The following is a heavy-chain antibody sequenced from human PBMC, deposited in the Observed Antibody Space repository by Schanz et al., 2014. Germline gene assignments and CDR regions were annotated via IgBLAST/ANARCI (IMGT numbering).Heavy chain of an antibody. CDR1: GFTVSSNH. D-gene: IGHD3-10*01. CDR3: ASGVHVSSLQKGLQF. Sequence: GQLAESGGGLVQPGGSLRLSCAVSGFTVSSNHMSWVRQAPGKGLEWVSAISGSGGSTYYADSVKGRFTISRDNAKNSLYLQMNSLRAEDTAVYYCASGVHVSSLQKGLQFWGRGTLXTVSS. CDR2: ISGSGGST. V-gene: IGHV3-11*04. J-gene: IGHJ1*01.